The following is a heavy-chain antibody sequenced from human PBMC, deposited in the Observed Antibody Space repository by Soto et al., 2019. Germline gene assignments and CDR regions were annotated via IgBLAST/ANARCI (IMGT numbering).Heavy chain of an antibody. Sequence: SVKVSCRGSGGTFCSYAIRWVRQAPGQGREWMGGIIPIFGTANYAQKFQGRVTLTADKSTSTAYMELSSLRSEDTAVYYCARVEKLAVAGRVTKMYYYYGMDVWGQGTTVTVSS. CDR3: ARVEKLAVAGRVTKMYYYYGMDV. CDR1: GGTFCSYA. J-gene: IGHJ6*02. CDR2: IIPIFGTA. V-gene: IGHV1-69*06. D-gene: IGHD6-19*01.